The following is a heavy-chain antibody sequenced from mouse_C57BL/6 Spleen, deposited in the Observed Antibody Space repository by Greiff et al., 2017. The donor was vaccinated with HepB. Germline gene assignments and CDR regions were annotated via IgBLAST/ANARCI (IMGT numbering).Heavy chain of an antibody. J-gene: IGHJ2*01. Sequence: QVQLKQPGAELVKPGTSVKMSCKASGYTFTSYWITWVKQRPGQGLEWIGDIYPGSGSTNYNEKFKSKATLTVDTSSSTAYMQLSSLTSEDSAVYYCARGIYYYGSSYDDYWGQGTTLTVSS. CDR2: IYPGSGST. V-gene: IGHV1-55*01. CDR1: GYTFTSYW. CDR3: ARGIYYYGSSYDDY. D-gene: IGHD1-1*01.